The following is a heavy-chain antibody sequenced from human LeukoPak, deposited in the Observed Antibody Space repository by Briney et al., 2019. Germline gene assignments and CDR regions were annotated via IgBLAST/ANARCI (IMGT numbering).Heavy chain of an antibody. CDR3: ARGGSYSSSWAGFDP. J-gene: IGHJ5*02. Sequence: PSETLSLTCTVSGGSISSGDYYWSWIRQPPGKGLEWIGYIYYSGSTYYNPSLKSRVTISVDTSKNQFSLKLSSVTAADTAVYYCARGGSYSSSWAGFDPWGQGTLVSASS. CDR2: IYYSGST. D-gene: IGHD6-13*01. V-gene: IGHV4-30-4*01. CDR1: GGSISSGDYY.